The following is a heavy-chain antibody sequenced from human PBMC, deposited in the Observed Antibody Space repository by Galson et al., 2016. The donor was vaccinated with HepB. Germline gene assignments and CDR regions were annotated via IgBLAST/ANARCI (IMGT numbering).Heavy chain of an antibody. Sequence: SLRLSCAASGFPFSTSWLAWVRQGPAGKKLEWVALMHPDGSLRFYGDSVKGRFTVSRDNAENSGYLQMNSLRDEDTATYFGARDPSWGAVDIWGQGTTVTVSS. D-gene: IGHD7-27*01. V-gene: IGHV3-7*01. CDR2: MHPDGSLR. CDR1: GFPFSTSW. CDR3: ARDPSWGAVDI. J-gene: IGHJ3*02.